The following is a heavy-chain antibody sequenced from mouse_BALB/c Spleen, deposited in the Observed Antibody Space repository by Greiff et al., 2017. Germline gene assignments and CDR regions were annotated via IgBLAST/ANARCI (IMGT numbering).Heavy chain of an antibody. V-gene: IGHV1S81*02. CDR3: TRSRGYFDY. CDR2: INPSNGGT. CDR1: GYTFTSYY. Sequence: VKLVESGAELVKPGASVKLSCKASGYTFTSYYMYWVKQRPGQGLEWIGEINPSNGGTNFNEKFKSKATLTVDKSSSTAYMQLSSLTSEDSAVYYCTRSRGYFDYWGQGTTLTVSS. J-gene: IGHJ2*01.